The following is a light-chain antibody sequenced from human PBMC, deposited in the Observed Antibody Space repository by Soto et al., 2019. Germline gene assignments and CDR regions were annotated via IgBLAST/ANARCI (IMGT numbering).Light chain of an antibody. V-gene: IGKV4-1*01. CDR3: QQYYSTPHT. CDR2: WAS. CDR1: QSVLYRSNNKNY. J-gene: IGKJ2*01. Sequence: DIVMTQSPDSLAVSLGERATINCKSRQSVLYRSNNKNYLGWYQHKTGQPPKLLIYWASTRESGVPDRFNGSGSGTDVTLTISSLQAEDVAVYYCQQYYSTPHTFGQGTKLEI.